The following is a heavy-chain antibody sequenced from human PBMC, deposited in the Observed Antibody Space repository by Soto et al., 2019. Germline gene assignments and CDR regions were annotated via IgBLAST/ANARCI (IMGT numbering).Heavy chain of an antibody. J-gene: IGHJ6*02. CDR3: ARDEDYGMDV. Sequence: GGSLRLSCAASGFTFSSFVMNWVRQAPGKGLEWVSSISSSSSYIYYADSVKGRFTISRDNAKNSLYLQMNSLRAEDTAVYYCARDEDYGMDVWGQGTTVTVSS. V-gene: IGHV3-21*01. CDR1: GFTFSSFV. CDR2: ISSSSSYI.